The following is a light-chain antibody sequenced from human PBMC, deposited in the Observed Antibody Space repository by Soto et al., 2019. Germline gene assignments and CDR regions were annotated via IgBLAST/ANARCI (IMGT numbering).Light chain of an antibody. CDR2: EVS. J-gene: IGLJ2*01. CDR1: SSDVGGYNY. Sequence: QSAXTQPPSASXXPGQSVTISCXGTSSDVGGYNYVSWYQQHPGKAPKLMIYEVSKRPSGVPDRFSGSKSGNTASLTVSGLQAEDEADYYCSSYAGSNNLVFGGGTKLTVL. CDR3: SSYAGSNNLV. V-gene: IGLV2-8*01.